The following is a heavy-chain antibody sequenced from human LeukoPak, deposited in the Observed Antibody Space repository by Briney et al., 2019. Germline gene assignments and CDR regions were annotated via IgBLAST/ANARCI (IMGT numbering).Heavy chain of an antibody. V-gene: IGHV4-4*07. Sequence: SETLSLTCTVSGGSISSYYWSWIRQPAGKGLEWIGRIYTSGSTNYNPSLKSRVTMSVDTSKIQFSLKLSSVTAADTAVYYCARVAQGVLWFGELFRVYGMDVWGQGTTVTVSS. D-gene: IGHD3-10*01. CDR1: GGSISSYY. CDR2: IYTSGST. J-gene: IGHJ6*02. CDR3: ARVAQGVLWFGELFRVYGMDV.